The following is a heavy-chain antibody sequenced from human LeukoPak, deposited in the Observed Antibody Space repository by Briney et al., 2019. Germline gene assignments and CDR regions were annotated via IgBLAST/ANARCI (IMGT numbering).Heavy chain of an antibody. D-gene: IGHD3-22*01. CDR1: GFTFSSYA. CDR2: ISYDGSNK. V-gene: IGHV3-30-3*01. CDR3: AKDAPNMIVVVLLDY. J-gene: IGHJ4*02. Sequence: GRSLRLSCAASGFTFSSYAMHWDRQAPGKGLEWVAVISYDGSNKYYADSVKGRFTISRDNTKNTLYLQMNSLRAEDTAVYYCAKDAPNMIVVVLLDYWGQGTLVTVSS.